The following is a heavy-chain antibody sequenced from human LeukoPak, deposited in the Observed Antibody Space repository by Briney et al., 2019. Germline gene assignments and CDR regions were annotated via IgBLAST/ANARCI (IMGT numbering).Heavy chain of an antibody. Sequence: GGSLRLSCAASGFTFSSYGMHWVRQAPGKGLEWVAVISDDGSNKYYADSVKGRFTISRDNSKNTLYLQMNSLRAEDTAVYYCAKDQRSVGAKGGYYFDYWGQGTLVTVSS. CDR3: AKDQRSVGAKGGYYFDY. V-gene: IGHV3-30*18. CDR1: GFTFSSYG. CDR2: ISDDGSNK. J-gene: IGHJ4*02. D-gene: IGHD1-26*01.